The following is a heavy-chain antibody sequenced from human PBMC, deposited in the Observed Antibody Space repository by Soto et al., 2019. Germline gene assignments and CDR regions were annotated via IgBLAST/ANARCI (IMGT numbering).Heavy chain of an antibody. D-gene: IGHD3-10*01. CDR2: ISSNGGST. J-gene: IGHJ6*03. CDR1: GFTFSSYA. V-gene: IGHV3-64*01. CDR3: ARVRGNVGYYYYYMDV. Sequence: GSLRLSCAASGFTFSSYAMHWVRQAPGKGLEYVSAISSNGGSTYYANSVKGRFTISRDNSKNTLYLQMGSLRAEDMAVYYCARVRGNVGYYYYYMDVWGKGTTVTVSS.